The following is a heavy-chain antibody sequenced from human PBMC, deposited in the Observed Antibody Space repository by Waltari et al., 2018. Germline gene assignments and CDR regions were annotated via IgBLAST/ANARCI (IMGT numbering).Heavy chain of an antibody. CDR1: GFTFSSYG. Sequence: QVQLVESGGGVVQPGRSLSLSCAASGFTFSSYGMHWVRQAPGKGLEWVAVISYDGSNKYYADSVKGRFTISRDNSKNTLYLQMNSLRAEDTAVYYCAKGGHSSGFDPWGQGTLVTVSS. CDR3: AKGGHSSGFDP. D-gene: IGHD6-13*01. CDR2: ISYDGSNK. V-gene: IGHV3-30*18. J-gene: IGHJ5*02.